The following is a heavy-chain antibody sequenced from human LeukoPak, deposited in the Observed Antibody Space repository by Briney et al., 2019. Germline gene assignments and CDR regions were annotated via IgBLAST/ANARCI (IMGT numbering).Heavy chain of an antibody. CDR3: AREGRHYYDSSGYGH. Sequence: PGGSLRLSCAASGFTFSSYAMSWVRQAPGKGLEWVSRINSDGSSTSYADSVKGRFTISRVNAKNTLYLQMNSLRAEDTAVYYCAREGRHYYDSSGYGHWGQGTLVTVSS. D-gene: IGHD3-22*01. V-gene: IGHV3-74*01. CDR2: INSDGSST. CDR1: GFTFSSYA. J-gene: IGHJ4*02.